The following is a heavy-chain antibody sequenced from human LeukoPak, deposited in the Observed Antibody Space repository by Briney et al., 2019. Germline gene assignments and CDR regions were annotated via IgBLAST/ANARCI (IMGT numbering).Heavy chain of an antibody. CDR1: GFTFNSYV. V-gene: IGHV3-23*01. CDR2: ISGSDSST. CDR3: ARVRPPYSSGREATCDY. D-gene: IGHD6-19*01. Sequence: PGGSLRLSCAASGFTFNSYVMSWVRQAPGKGLEWVSGISGSDSSTYYADSVKGRFTISRDNSKNTLYLQMNSLRDEDTAVYYCARVRPPYSSGREATCDYWGQGTLVTVSS. J-gene: IGHJ4*02.